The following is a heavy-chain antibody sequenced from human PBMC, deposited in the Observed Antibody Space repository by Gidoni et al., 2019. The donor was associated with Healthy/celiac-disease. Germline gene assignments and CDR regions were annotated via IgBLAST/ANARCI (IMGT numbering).Heavy chain of an antibody. V-gene: IGHV3-23*01. D-gene: IGHD3-10*01. CDR1: GFTFSSYS. CDR3: ARPAGKFGDLDY. CDR2: ISGSGGST. J-gene: IGHJ4*02. Sequence: EVQLLEAGRGLVQPGGSLRLSCAAAGFTFSSYSMSWVRQAPGKGLEWVSAISGSGGSTYYADPVKGRFTISRDNSKHTLYLQMNSLRAEDTAVYYCARPAGKFGDLDYWGQGTLVTVSS.